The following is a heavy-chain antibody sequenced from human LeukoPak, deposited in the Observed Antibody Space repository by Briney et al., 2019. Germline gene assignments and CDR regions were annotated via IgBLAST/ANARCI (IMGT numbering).Heavy chain of an antibody. V-gene: IGHV3-73*01. J-gene: IGHJ3*02. CDR1: GFTFSGSA. Sequence: GGSLRLSCAASGFTFSGSAMHWVRQASGKGLKWVGRIRSKANSYATAYAASVKGRFTISRDDSKNTAYLQMNSLKTEDTAVYYCTSLVSRVGQVGASIWGQGTMVTVSS. D-gene: IGHD1-26*01. CDR3: TSLVSRVGQVGASI. CDR2: IRSKANSYAT.